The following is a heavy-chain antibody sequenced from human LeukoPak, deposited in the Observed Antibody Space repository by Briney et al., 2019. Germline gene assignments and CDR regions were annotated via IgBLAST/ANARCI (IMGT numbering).Heavy chain of an antibody. D-gene: IGHD5-18*01. CDR1: GFTFRSYA. J-gene: IGHJ4*02. V-gene: IGHV3-23*01. Sequence: PGGSLRLSCAACGFTFRSYAMSWVRQAPGKGLEWISGISNSGVTPYYADSVKGRFSISRDNSKNMVYLQMSSLRVDDTAIYYCRGHRYGYEVDYWGQGALVTVSS. CDR3: RGHRYGYEVDY. CDR2: ISNSGVTP.